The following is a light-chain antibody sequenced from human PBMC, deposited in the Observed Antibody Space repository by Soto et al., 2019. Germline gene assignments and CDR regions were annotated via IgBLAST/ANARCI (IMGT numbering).Light chain of an antibody. V-gene: IGKV3-20*01. CDR2: GAS. J-gene: IGKJ4*01. CDR1: QSVSSSY. CDR3: QQYGYLVT. Sequence: ENVLTQSPGTLSLFPGERATLSCRASQSVSSSYLAWYQQKPGQAPRLPIYGASRRATGIPDRFSGSGSGTDFTLTISRLEPEDFAMYYCQQYGYLVTFGGGTKVDIK.